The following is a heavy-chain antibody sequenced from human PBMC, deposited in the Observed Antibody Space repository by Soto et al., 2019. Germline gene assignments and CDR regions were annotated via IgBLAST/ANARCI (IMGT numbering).Heavy chain of an antibody. D-gene: IGHD3-3*01. CDR1: FSGYY. CDR3: ARRYYDFWSGYYPYYYYMDV. J-gene: IGHJ6*03. CDR2: INHSGST. Sequence: FSGYYWSWIRQPPGKGLEWIGEINHSGSTNYNPSLKSRVTISVDTSKNQFSLKLSSVTAADTAVYYCARRYYDFWSGYYPYYYYMDVWGKGTTVTVSS. V-gene: IGHV4-34*01.